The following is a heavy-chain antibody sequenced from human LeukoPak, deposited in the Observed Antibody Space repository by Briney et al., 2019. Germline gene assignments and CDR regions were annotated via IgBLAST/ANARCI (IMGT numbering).Heavy chain of an antibody. V-gene: IGHV3-74*01. J-gene: IGHJ4*02. Sequence: GGSLRLSCAASGFTFSKYWMLWVREAPGKGLESVSRINTNGTVTTYADSVKGRFTVSRDNADNTMFLQMNSVRDEDTAVYYCATKQWLAPPPDSWGQGTPVTVSS. CDR3: ATKQWLAPPPDS. D-gene: IGHD6-19*01. CDR2: INTNGTVT. CDR1: GFTFSKYW.